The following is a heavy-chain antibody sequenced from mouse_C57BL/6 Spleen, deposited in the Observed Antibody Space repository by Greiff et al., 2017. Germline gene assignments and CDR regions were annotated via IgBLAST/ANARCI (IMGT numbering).Heavy chain of an antibody. V-gene: IGHV1-22*01. CDR1: GYTFTDYN. CDR2: INPNNGGT. D-gene: IGHD2-4*01. Sequence: EVQLQESGPEPVKPGASVKMSCKASGYTFTDYNMHWVKQSHGKSLEWIGYINPNNGGTSYNQKFKGKATLTVNKSSSTAYMELRSLTSEDSAVYYCSRRAKYDYDEGYAMDYWGQGTSVTVSS. CDR3: SRRAKYDYDEGYAMDY. J-gene: IGHJ4*01.